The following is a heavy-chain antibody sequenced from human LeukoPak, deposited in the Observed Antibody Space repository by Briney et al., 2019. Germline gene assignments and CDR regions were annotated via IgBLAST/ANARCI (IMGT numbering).Heavy chain of an antibody. CDR1: GFTFSSSW. J-gene: IGHJ4*02. Sequence: GGSLRLSCAVSGFTFSSSWMHWVRQAPGKGLVWVSRIQSDGSYTNYAGSLKGRFTISRDNSKNTLFLQMNNLRAEDTAVYYCARGAAVAGTLDSWGQGTLVTVSS. D-gene: IGHD6-19*01. CDR3: ARGAAVAGTLDS. V-gene: IGHV3-74*01. CDR2: IQSDGSYT.